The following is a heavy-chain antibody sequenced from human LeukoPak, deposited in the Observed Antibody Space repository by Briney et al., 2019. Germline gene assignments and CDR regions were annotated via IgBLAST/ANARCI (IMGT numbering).Heavy chain of an antibody. J-gene: IGHJ6*03. CDR1: GGSISRYY. CDR3: ARLGPYGDDTYYMDV. CDR2: MSSSGST. D-gene: IGHD4-17*01. V-gene: IGHV4-4*09. Sequence: SETLSLTCTVSGGSISRYYWSWIRQPPGKGLEWIGYMSSSGSTNYNPSLKSRVTISADTSKNQFSLKLSSVTAADTAVYYCARLGPYGDDTYYMDVWGKGTTVTVSS.